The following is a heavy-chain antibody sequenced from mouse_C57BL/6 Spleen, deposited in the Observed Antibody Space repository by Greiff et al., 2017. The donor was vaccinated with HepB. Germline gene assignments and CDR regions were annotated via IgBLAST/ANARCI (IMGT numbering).Heavy chain of an antibody. J-gene: IGHJ2*01. CDR3: ASKDGSNY. D-gene: IGHD1-1*01. Sequence: VKLQQSGPELVKPGASVKISCKASGYAFSSSWMNWVKQRPGKGLEWIGRIYPGDGDTNYNGKFKGKATLTADKSSSTAYMQLSSLTSEDSAVYFCASKDGSNYWGQGTTLTVSS. CDR1: GYAFSSSW. CDR2: IYPGDGDT. V-gene: IGHV1-82*01.